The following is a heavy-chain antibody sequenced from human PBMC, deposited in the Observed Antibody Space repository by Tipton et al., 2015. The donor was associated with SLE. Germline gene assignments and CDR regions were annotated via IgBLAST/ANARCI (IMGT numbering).Heavy chain of an antibody. CDR1: GFTFNKAW. V-gene: IGHV3-15*01. D-gene: IGHD3-10*01. CDR2: IKSKTDGGTI. Sequence: SLRLSCAASGFTFNKAWLSWVRQAPGKGLEWASRIKSKTDGGTIDYAAPVKGRFTISRDDSGNTLYLQMNSLKTEDTAVYYCSTNPTSGFWGQGTLVTVSS. CDR3: STNPTSGF. J-gene: IGHJ4*02.